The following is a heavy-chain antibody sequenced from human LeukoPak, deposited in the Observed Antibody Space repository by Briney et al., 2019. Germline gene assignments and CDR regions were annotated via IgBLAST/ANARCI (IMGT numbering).Heavy chain of an antibody. J-gene: IGHJ4*02. CDR1: GGTFSSYA. CDR3: ARDGKDGDSSGYCDY. V-gene: IGHV1-69*04. CDR2: IIPILGIA. Sequence: ASVKVSCKASGGTFSSYAISWVRQAPGQGLEWMGRIIPILGIANYAQKFQGRVTITADKSTSTAYMELSSLRSEDTAVYYCARDGKDGDSSGYCDYWGQGTLVTVSS. D-gene: IGHD3-22*01.